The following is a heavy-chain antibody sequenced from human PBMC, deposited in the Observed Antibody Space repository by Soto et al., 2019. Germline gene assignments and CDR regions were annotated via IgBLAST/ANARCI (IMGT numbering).Heavy chain of an antibody. J-gene: IGHJ5*02. CDR2: VYHSGST. D-gene: IGHD2-15*01. CDR1: GGSISGSNYN. Sequence: SETLSLTCTVSGGSISGSNYNWGWIRQPPGKGLEWIGEVYHSGSTRYNPSLKGRVTISVDKPNNQFSLKLTSMTGADTAVYYCATRPPQIVVTLLPFPSWGQGTPVTVS. CDR3: ATRPPQIVVTLLPFPS. V-gene: IGHV4-39*07.